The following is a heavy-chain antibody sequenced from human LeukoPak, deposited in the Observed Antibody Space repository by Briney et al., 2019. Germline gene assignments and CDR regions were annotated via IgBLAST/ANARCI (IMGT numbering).Heavy chain of an antibody. CDR3: ARDRYYGRWFDP. D-gene: IGHD3-10*01. J-gene: IGHJ5*02. CDR2: MNHNSGNA. CDR1: GYTFTSYD. V-gene: IGHV1-8*01. Sequence: GASVKVSCKASGYTFTSYDINWVRQATGQGLEWMGWMNHNSGNAGYAQKFQGRVTMTRNTSISTAYMELSSLRSEDTAVYYCARDRYYGRWFDPWGQGTLVTVSS.